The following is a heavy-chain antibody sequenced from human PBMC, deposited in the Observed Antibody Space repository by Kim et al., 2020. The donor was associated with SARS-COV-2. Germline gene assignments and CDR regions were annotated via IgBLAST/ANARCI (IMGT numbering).Heavy chain of an antibody. J-gene: IGHJ6*02. Sequence: GGSLRLSCAASGFTFSSYAMHWVRQAPGKGLEYVSAISRNGGSTYYANSVKGRFTISRDNSKNTLYLQMGSLRAEDMAVYYCARPFGRFGESTPERPYYCYHGMDVWRQVCTVTVSS. CDR3: ARPFGRFGESTPERPYYCYHGMDV. V-gene: IGHV3-64*01. CDR2: ISRNGGST. CDR1: GFTFSSYA. D-gene: IGHD3-10*01.